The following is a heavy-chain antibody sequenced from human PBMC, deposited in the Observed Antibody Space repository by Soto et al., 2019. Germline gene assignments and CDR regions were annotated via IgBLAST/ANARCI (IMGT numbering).Heavy chain of an antibody. J-gene: IGHJ6*02. V-gene: IGHV1-69*13. CDR2: IIPIFGTA. CDR1: GGTFSSYA. CDR3: ARGGNDFWSVNAGGMDV. Sequence: ASVKVSCKASGGTFSSYAISWVRQAPGQGLEWMGGIIPIFGTANYAQKFQGRVTITADESTSTAYMELSSLRSEDTAVYYCARGGNDFWSVNAGGMDVWGQGTTVTVSS. D-gene: IGHD3-3*01.